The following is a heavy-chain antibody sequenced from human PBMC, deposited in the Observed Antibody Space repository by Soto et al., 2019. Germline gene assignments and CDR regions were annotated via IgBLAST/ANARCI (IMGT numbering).Heavy chain of an antibody. J-gene: IGHJ4*02. V-gene: IGHV3-74*01. CDR1: GLTFSSYW. D-gene: IGHD6-19*01. Sequence: EVQLVESGGGLVQPGGSLRLSCAASGLTFSSYWMHWVRQAPGKGLVWVSRISTDGSVTTYADSVKGRFTISRDNAKNTLYLQMSNLRTEDTAVYYCARAPYSSGWWGFDYGGQGTLVTVSS. CDR3: ARAPYSSGWWGFDY. CDR2: ISTDGSVT.